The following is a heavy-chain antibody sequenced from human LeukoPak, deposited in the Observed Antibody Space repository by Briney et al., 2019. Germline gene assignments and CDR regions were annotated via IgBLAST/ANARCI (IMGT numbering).Heavy chain of an antibody. CDR3: ARDQYDTWSRRGNFDS. CDR2: IKQDGSEK. V-gene: IGHV3-7*03. J-gene: IGHJ4*02. D-gene: IGHD3-3*01. CDR1: GFTFSSYW. Sequence: GGSLRLSCAASGFTFSSYWMSWVRQAPGKGLEWVANIKQDGSEKNYVDSVKGRFTISRDNTKNSLYLQMNSLRVEDTAVFYCARDQYDTWSRRGNFDSWGQGTLVIVSS.